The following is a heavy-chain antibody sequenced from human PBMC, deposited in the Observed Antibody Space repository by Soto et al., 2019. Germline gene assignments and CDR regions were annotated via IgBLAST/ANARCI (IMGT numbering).Heavy chain of an antibody. V-gene: IGHV3-53*02. Sequence: EVQLVETGGGLIQPGGSLRLSCAASGFTVSSNYMSWVRQAPGKELEWVSVIYSGGSTYYADSVKGRFTISRDNSKNTLYLQMNSLRAEDTAVYYCASGSGYVNYYYGMDVWGQGTTVTVSS. CDR1: GFTVSSNY. J-gene: IGHJ6*02. CDR2: IYSGGST. CDR3: ASGSGYVNYYYGMDV. D-gene: IGHD5-12*01.